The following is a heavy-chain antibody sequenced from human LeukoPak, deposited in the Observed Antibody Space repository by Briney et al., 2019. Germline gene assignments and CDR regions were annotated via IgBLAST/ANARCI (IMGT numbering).Heavy chain of an antibody. CDR2: IIPIFGTA. D-gene: IGHD1-26*01. V-gene: IGHV1-69*05. J-gene: IGHJ4*02. CDR3: ARIVGASQYFDY. Sequence: ASVKVSCKASGGTFSSYAISWVRQAPGQGLEWMGGIIPIFGTANYAQTFQGRVTITTDESTSTAYMELSSLRSEDTAVYYCARIVGASQYFDYWGQGTLVTVSS. CDR1: GGTFSSYA.